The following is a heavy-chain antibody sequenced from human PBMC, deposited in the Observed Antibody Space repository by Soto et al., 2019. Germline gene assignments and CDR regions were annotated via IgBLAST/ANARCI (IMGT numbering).Heavy chain of an antibody. D-gene: IGHD2-15*01. Sequence: DVQLLESGGGLVQPEGSLRLSCAASGFTFSSYAMGWVRQGPGKGLEWVAGVSIGGSTHYADSVRGRFTISRDNSKNTLSLQMNSLTAEDTAVYFCAKRRGAGGHFDYCGQGALVTVSS. CDR1: GFTFSSYA. V-gene: IGHV3-23*01. CDR3: AKRRGAGGHFDY. J-gene: IGHJ4*02. CDR2: VSIGGST.